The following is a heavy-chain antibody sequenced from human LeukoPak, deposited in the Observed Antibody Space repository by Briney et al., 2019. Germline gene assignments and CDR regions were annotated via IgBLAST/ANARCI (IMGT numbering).Heavy chain of an antibody. D-gene: IGHD6-19*01. J-gene: IGHJ4*02. CDR2: IYSGDTT. CDR1: GFIVSNNH. V-gene: IGHV3-66*01. CDR3: ARVRGWMYFDY. Sequence: GGSLRLSCAASGFIVSNNHINWIRQAPGKGLEWVSIIYSGDTTYYSDSVKGRFILSSDNSKNMLYLQMNSLRAEDTAVYYCARVRGWMYFDYWGQGTLVTVSS.